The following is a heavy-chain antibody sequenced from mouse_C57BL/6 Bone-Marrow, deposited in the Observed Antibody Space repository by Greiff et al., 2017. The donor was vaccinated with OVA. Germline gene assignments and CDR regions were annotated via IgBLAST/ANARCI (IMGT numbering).Heavy chain of an antibody. CDR2: IYPRSGNT. CDR3: ARGYDYDEGWYFDV. CDR1: GYTFTSYG. J-gene: IGHJ1*03. Sequence: VQLQESGAELARPGASVKLSCKASGYTFTSYGISWVKQSTGQGLEWIGEIYPRSGNTYYNEKFKGKATLTADKSSSTAYMELRSLTSEDSAVYFCARGYDYDEGWYFDVWGTGTTVTVSS. D-gene: IGHD2-4*01. V-gene: IGHV1-81*01.